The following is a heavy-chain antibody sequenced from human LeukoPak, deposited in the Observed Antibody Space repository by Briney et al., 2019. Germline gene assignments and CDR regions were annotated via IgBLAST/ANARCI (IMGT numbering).Heavy chain of an antibody. CDR3: ATMFGEEGYYFDY. D-gene: IGHD3-10*02. Sequence: QSGGSLRLSCAGSGFTFSRYAMSWVRQAPGKGLEWVSGISGNGGTTYYADSVKGRFTISRDNSKNTLYLQMHSLRAEDTAVYYCATMFGEEGYYFDYWGQGTLVTVSS. J-gene: IGHJ4*02. CDR1: GFTFSRYA. CDR2: ISGNGGTT. V-gene: IGHV3-23*01.